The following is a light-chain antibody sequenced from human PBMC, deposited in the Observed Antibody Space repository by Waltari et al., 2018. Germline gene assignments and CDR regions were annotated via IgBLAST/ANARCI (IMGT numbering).Light chain of an antibody. CDR3: ASYTSGNLLHV. J-gene: IGLJ1*01. Sequence: QSALTQPASVSGSPGQSITISCTGTSSDVGAYDYVSWYQHHPGKGPKLLISEVTHRRSGVSPRFSASKSGNTASLTISGLQDEDEADYYCASYTSGNLLHVFGTGTKVTVL. V-gene: IGLV2-14*01. CDR1: SSDVGAYDY. CDR2: EVT.